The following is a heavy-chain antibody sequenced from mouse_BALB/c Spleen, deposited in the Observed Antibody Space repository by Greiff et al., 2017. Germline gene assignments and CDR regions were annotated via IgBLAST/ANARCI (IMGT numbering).Heavy chain of an antibody. CDR2: ISSGGSYT. J-gene: IGHJ4*01. V-gene: IGHV5-6-4*01. CDR3: TREGGTVVATGAMDY. D-gene: IGHD1-1*01. Sequence: DVKLVESGGGLVKPGGSLKLSCAASGFTFSSYTMSWVRQTPEKRLEWVATISSGGSYTYYPDSVKGRFTISRDNAKNTLYLQMSSLKSEDTAMYYCTREGGTVVATGAMDYWGQGTSVTVSS. CDR1: GFTFSSYT.